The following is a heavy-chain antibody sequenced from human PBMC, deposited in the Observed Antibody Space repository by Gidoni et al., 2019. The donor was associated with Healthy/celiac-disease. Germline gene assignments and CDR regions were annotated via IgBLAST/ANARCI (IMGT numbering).Heavy chain of an antibody. V-gene: IGHV3-48*03. CDR2: ISSSGSTI. CDR3: ALGGYSNAFDI. CDR1: GFTFSSYE. Sequence: EVQLVESGGGLVQPGGSLRLSCAASGFTFSSYEMNWVRQAPGKGLEWVSYISSSGSTIYYADSVKGRFTISRDNAKNSLYLQMNSLRAEDTAVYYCALGGYSNAFDIWGQGTMVTVSS. D-gene: IGHD3-10*01. J-gene: IGHJ3*02.